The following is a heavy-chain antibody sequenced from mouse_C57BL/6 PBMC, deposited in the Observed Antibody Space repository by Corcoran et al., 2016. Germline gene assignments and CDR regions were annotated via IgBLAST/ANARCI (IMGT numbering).Heavy chain of an antibody. CDR2: ISYDGSN. D-gene: IGHD1-1*01. Sequence: DVQLQESGPGLVKPSQSLSLTCSVTGYSITSGYYWNWIRQFPGNKLEWMGYISYDGSNNYNPSLKNRISITRDTSKNQFFLKLNSVTTEDTATYYCARVYGNAMDYWGQGTSVTVSS. V-gene: IGHV3-6*01. J-gene: IGHJ4*01. CDR1: GYSITSGYY. CDR3: ARVYGNAMDY.